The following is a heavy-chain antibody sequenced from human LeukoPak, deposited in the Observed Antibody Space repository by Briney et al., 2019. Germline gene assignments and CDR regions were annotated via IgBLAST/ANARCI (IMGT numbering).Heavy chain of an antibody. CDR1: GGTFSSYA. CDR3: ARDIFYESSGYYKGDYFDY. V-gene: IGHV1-69*04. Sequence: GASVKVSCKASGGTFSSYAISWVRQAPGQGLEWMGRIIPILGIANYAQKFQGRVTITADNSTSTAYMELSSLRSEDTAVYYCARDIFYESSGYYKGDYFDYWGQETLVTVSS. CDR2: IIPILGIA. J-gene: IGHJ4*02. D-gene: IGHD3-22*01.